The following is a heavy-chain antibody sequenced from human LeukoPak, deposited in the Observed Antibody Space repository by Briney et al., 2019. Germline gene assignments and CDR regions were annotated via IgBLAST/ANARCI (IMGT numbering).Heavy chain of an antibody. D-gene: IGHD6-19*01. J-gene: IGHJ4*02. CDR2: SSGDEDSI. V-gene: IGHV3-23*01. CDR1: GLTFKNFA. CDR3: TIDLMTGFSSGWHFAY. Sequence: GGSLRLSCAASGLTFKNFAMSWVRQAPGKGLEWLAVSSGDEDSIHYADSVRGRFVISTDNSENTSYLHMNSLKAEDTAVYYCTIDLMTGFSSGWHFAYWGQGTLVTVSS.